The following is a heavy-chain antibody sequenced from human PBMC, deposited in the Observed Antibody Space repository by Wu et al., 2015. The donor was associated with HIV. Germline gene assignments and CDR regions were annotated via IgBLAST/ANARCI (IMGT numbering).Heavy chain of an antibody. D-gene: IGHD3-22*01. Sequence: QVQLVQSGAEVKRPGSSVKVSCRASGGTFSTYAISWVRQAPGQGLEWMGGIIPMSDTTNYAQKFQGRVTITADKSTSTAYMELSSLRSEDTAVYYCARDFRNYYDSSGYYEGYYFDYWGQGTLVTVSS. CDR3: ARDFRNYYDSSGYYEGYYFDY. CDR1: GGTFSTYA. V-gene: IGHV1-69*14. CDR2: IIPMSDTT. J-gene: IGHJ4*02.